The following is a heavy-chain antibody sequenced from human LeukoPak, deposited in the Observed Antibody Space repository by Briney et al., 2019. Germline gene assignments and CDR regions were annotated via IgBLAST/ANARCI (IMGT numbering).Heavy chain of an antibody. V-gene: IGHV3-23*01. CDR1: GFTIDNTA. CDR3: AKEEVPNDY. J-gene: IGHJ4*02. Sequence: GGSLRLSCAVSGFTIDNTAMCWVRQAPGKGLEWISGISRMGFTTYYADSVNGRFTISRDTSKNTLYLQMDTLRPEDTALYYCAKEEVPNDYWGQGTLVTVSS. CDR2: ISRMGFTT.